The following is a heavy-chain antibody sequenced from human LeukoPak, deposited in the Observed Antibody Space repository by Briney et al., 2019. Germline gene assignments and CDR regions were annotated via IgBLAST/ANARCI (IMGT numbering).Heavy chain of an antibody. Sequence: PGRSLRLSCAASGFTFSDYAMHWVRQAPGKGLEWVAVFTSDGSDKYYVDSVKGRFTISRDNSKNTLFLQMNSLRAEDTAVYYCVRGDDAFDIWGQGTMVTVSS. V-gene: IGHV3-30*04. J-gene: IGHJ3*02. CDR1: GFTFSDYA. CDR2: FTSDGSDK. CDR3: VRGDDAFDI.